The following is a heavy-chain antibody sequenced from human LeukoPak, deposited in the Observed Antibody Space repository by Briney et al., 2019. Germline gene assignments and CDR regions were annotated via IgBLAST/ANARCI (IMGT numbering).Heavy chain of an antibody. Sequence: SETLSLTCAVYGGSFSGYYWSWIRQPPGKGLEWIGEINHSGSTNYNPSLKSRVTISVDTSKNQFSLKLSSVTAADTAVYYCARRNDYGDWLDYWGQGTLVTVSS. CDR3: ARRNDYGDWLDY. D-gene: IGHD4-17*01. J-gene: IGHJ4*02. CDR1: GGSFSGYY. V-gene: IGHV4-34*01. CDR2: INHSGST.